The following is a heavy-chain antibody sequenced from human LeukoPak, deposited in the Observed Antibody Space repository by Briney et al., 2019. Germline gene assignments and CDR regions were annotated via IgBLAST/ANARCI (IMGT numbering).Heavy chain of an antibody. J-gene: IGHJ4*02. CDR2: IYYSGST. CDR3: TAMSRLLGY. CDR1: GGSFSSYY. V-gene: IGHV4-39*01. D-gene: IGHD5-18*01. Sequence: SETLSLTCAVYGGSFSSYYWGWIRQPPGKGLEWIGSIYYSGSTYYNPSLKSRVTISVDTSKNQFSLKLSSVTAADTAVYYCTAMSRLLGYWGQGTLVTVSS.